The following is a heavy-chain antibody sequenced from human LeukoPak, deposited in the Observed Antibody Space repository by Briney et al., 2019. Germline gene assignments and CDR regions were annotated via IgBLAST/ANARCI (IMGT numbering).Heavy chain of an antibody. CDR2: IYYSGST. Sequence: PSETLSLTCTVSGGSVNSGSCYWNWIRQPPGKGLEWIGYIYYSGSTNYNPSLKSRVTISVDTSKNQFSLKLSSVTAADTAVYYCARQWLGIDYWGQGTLVTVSS. CDR1: GGSVNSGSCY. V-gene: IGHV4-61*01. CDR3: ARQWLGIDY. D-gene: IGHD6-19*01. J-gene: IGHJ4*02.